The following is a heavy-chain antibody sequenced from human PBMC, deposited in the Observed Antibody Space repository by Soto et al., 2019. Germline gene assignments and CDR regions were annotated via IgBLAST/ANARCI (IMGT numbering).Heavy chain of an antibody. D-gene: IGHD2-15*01. CDR3: ARGSVCSGGSCYSALDY. J-gene: IGHJ4*02. V-gene: IGHV3-11*01. CDR1: GFTFSDYY. CDR2: ISSSGSTI. Sequence: GTLRLSCAASGFTFSDYYMSWIRQAPGKVLEWVSYISSSGSTIYYADSVKGRFTISRDNAKNSLYLQMNSLRAEDTAVYYCARGSVCSGGSCYSALDYWGQGTLVTVSS.